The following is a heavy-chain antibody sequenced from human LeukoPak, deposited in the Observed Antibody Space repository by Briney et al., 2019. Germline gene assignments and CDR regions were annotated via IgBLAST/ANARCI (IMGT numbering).Heavy chain of an antibody. J-gene: IGHJ6*03. V-gene: IGHV3-48*01. D-gene: IGHD3-10*01. Sequence: GGSLRLSCAASGFTFSSYSMNWVRQAPGKGLEWVSYISSSSSTIYYADSVKGRSTISRDNAKNSLYLQMNSLRAEDTAVYYCARDGIVPYYYGSGSSVYYMDVWGKGTTVTVSS. CDR2: ISSSSSTI. CDR1: GFTFSSYS. CDR3: ARDGIVPYYYGSGSSVYYMDV.